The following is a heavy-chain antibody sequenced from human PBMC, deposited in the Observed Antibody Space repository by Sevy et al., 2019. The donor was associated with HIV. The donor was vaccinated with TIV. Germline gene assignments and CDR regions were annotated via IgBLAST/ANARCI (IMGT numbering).Heavy chain of an antibody. CDR1: GFTFSSYA. CDR2: ISGSGGST. D-gene: IGHD5-12*01. Sequence: GGSLRLSCAASGFTFSSYAMSWVRQAPGKGLEWVSAISGSGGSTYYADSVKGRFTISRDNSKNTLYLQMNSLRAEETAVYYCAREGGYSDQGMDVWGLGTTVTVSS. V-gene: IGHV3-23*01. CDR3: AREGGYSDQGMDV. J-gene: IGHJ6*02.